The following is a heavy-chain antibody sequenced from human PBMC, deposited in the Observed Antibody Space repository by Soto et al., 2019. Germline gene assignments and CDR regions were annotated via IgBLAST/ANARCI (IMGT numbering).Heavy chain of an antibody. CDR3: ASGVGGLSGSSGWPDYAVEV. Sequence: QVQLVQSGAAVRKPGSSVKVSCKASGGTFTKYAITWVRQAPRQGLEWMGGIVPLPGTTNYAQKFRGRVTISADESTSTATFERRRLRSEDTAVYYCASGVGGLSGSSGWPDYAVEVWGQGTMVIVSS. CDR1: GGTFTKYA. J-gene: IGHJ3*01. CDR2: IVPLPGTT. V-gene: IGHV1-69*01. D-gene: IGHD6-19*01.